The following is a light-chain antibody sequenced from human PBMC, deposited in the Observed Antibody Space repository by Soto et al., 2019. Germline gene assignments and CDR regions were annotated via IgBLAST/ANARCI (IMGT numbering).Light chain of an antibody. CDR3: QQYGSSPNT. J-gene: IGKJ5*01. Sequence: EIVLTQSPGTLSLSPGERATLSCRASQSLSSRYLAWYQQKAGRAPRLLIYGASTTATGIPDRFSGIGSGTDFTLIISRLEPEDFAVYFCQQYGSSPNTFGQGTRLEMK. CDR2: GAS. CDR1: QSLSSRY. V-gene: IGKV3-20*01.